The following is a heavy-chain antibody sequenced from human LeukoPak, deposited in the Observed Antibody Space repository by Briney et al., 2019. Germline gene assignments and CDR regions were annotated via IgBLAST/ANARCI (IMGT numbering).Heavy chain of an antibody. D-gene: IGHD3-3*01. Sequence: ECIVYIYHSGSTYYTPSLKSRVTISVDRSKNQFSLKLSSVTAADTAVYYCARGWSGYGMDVWGQGTTVTVSS. CDR3: ARGWSGYGMDV. J-gene: IGHJ6*02. CDR2: IYHSGST. V-gene: IGHV4-30-2*01.